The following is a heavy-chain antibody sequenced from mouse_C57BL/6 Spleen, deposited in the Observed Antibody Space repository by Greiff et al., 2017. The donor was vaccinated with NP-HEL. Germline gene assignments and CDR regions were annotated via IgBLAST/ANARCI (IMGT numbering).Heavy chain of an antibody. J-gene: IGHJ1*03. CDR3: ARVNQGYFDV. Sequence: EVKLQESGPGLVKPSQSLSLTCSVTGYSITSGYYWNWIRQFPGNKLEWMGYISYDGSNNYNPSLKNRISITRDTSKNQFFLKLNSVTTEDTATYYCARVNQGYFDVWGTGTTVTVSS. CDR2: ISYDGSN. CDR1: GYSITSGYY. V-gene: IGHV3-6*01.